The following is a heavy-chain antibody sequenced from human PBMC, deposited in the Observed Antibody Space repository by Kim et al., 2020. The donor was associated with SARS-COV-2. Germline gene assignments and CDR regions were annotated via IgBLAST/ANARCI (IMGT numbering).Heavy chain of an antibody. J-gene: IGHJ4*02. D-gene: IGHD1-20*01. CDR3: ARPGGLTGWGVEY. CDR2: INQDVSVT. Sequence: GGSLRLSCAASGFSFSSYWLSWVRQTPGTGLEWVASINQDVSVTHYVDSAKGRFTISRDNAKNSVVLQMNSLRAEDTAVYYCARPGGLTGWGVEYWGQGT. V-gene: IGHV3-7*03. CDR1: GFSFSSYW.